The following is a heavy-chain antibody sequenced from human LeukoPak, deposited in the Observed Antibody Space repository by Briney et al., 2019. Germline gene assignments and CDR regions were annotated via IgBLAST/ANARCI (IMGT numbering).Heavy chain of an antibody. CDR1: GGSISSGSYY. V-gene: IGHV4-61*01. CDR3: ARVAAYCGGDCYSEHNWFDP. J-gene: IGHJ5*02. Sequence: SQTLSLTCTVSGGSISSGSYYWSWIRQPPGKGLEWIGYIYYSGSTNYNPSLKSRVTISVDTSKNQFSLKLSSVTAADTAVYYCARVAAYCGGDCYSEHNWFDPWGQGTLVTVSS. CDR2: IYYSGST. D-gene: IGHD2-21*02.